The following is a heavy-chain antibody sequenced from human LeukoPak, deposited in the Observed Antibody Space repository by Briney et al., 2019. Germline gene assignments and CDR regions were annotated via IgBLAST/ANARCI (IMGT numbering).Heavy chain of an antibody. CDR3: AKGRGVLTTANDY. CDR1: GFTFSSYG. J-gene: IGHJ4*02. Sequence: GGSLRLSCAASGFTFSSYGMHWVRQAPGKGLEWVAVISYDGSNKYYADSVKGRFTISRDNSKNTLYLQMNSLGAEDTAVYYCAKGRGVLTTANDYWGQGTLVTVSS. D-gene: IGHD3-3*01. V-gene: IGHV3-30*18. CDR2: ISYDGSNK.